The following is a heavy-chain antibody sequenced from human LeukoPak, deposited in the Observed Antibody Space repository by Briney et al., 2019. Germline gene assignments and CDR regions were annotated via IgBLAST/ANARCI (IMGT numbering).Heavy chain of an antibody. V-gene: IGHV3-48*03. CDR3: TKDASLGRYAPN. D-gene: IGHD3-16*01. J-gene: IGHJ4*02. Sequence: GGSLRLSCAASGFPFSSYEMDWVRQAPGKGLEWIAYISNSGSNTYYADSVRGRFTISRDNAKDSVYLQMNSLRVEDTAVYYWTKDASLGRYAPNWGQGTLVSVS. CDR2: ISNSGSNT. CDR1: GFPFSSYE.